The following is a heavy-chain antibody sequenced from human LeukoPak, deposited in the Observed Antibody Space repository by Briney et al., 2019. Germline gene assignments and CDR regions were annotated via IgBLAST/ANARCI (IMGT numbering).Heavy chain of an antibody. D-gene: IGHD2-8*02. Sequence: PSQTLSLTCTVSGGSISSGGYYWSWIRQHPGKGLEWIGYIYYSGSTYYNPSLKSRVTISVDTSKNRFSLKLSSVTAADTAVYYCARDSGYGTVDYWGQGTLVTVSS. CDR3: ARDSGYGTVDY. CDR1: GGSISSGGYY. V-gene: IGHV4-31*03. CDR2: IYYSGST. J-gene: IGHJ4*02.